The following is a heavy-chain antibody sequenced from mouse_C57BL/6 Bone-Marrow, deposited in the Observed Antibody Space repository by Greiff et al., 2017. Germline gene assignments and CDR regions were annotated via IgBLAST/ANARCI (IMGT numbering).Heavy chain of an antibody. CDR1: GFTFSDYY. CDR2: ISNGGGST. CDR3: ARGLEGAMDY. J-gene: IGHJ4*01. D-gene: IGHD4-1*01. V-gene: IGHV5-12*01. Sequence: EVKLVESGGGLVQPGGSLKLSCAASGFTFSDYYMYWVRQTPEKRLEWVAYISNGGGSTYYPDTVKGRFTISRDNAKNTLYLQMSRLKSEDTAMYYGARGLEGAMDYWGQGTSVTVSS.